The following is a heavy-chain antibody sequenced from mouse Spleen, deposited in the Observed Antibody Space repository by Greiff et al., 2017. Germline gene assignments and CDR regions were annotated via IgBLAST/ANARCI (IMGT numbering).Heavy chain of an antibody. D-gene: IGHD2-5*01. V-gene: IGHV14-4*01. Sequence: VQLQQSGAELVRPGASVKLSCTASGFNIKDDYMHWVKQRPEQGLEWIGWIDPENGDTEYASKFQGKATITADTSSNTAYLQLSSLTSEDTAVYYCTHSNYDFFYAMDYWGQGTSVTVSS. CDR3: THSNYDFFYAMDY. CDR1: GFNIKDDY. J-gene: IGHJ4*01. CDR2: IDPENGDT.